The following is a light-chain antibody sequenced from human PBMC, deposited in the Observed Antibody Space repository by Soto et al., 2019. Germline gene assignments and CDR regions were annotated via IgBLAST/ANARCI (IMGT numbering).Light chain of an antibody. J-gene: IGKJ5*01. CDR3: QQRSTT. CDR2: DAS. V-gene: IGKV3-11*01. CDR1: QSVSSY. Sequence: EIVVSQSPSTLSLSPGERATLSCRASQSVSSYLAWYQQKPGQAPRLLIYDASNRATGIPARFSGSGSGTDFTLTISSLEPEDFAVYYCQQRSTTFGQGTRLEF.